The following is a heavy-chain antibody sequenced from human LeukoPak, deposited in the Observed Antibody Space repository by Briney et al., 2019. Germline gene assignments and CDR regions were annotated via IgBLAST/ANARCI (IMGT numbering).Heavy chain of an antibody. Sequence: GASVKVSCKASGGTFSSYAISWVRQAPGQGLEWMGGIIPIFGTANYAQKFQGRVTMTRDMSTSTDYMGLSSLRSEDTAIYYCARDNSVGDNAWWFDPWGQGTLVTVSS. J-gene: IGHJ5*02. CDR3: ARDNSVGDNAWWFDP. CDR2: IIPIFGTA. V-gene: IGHV1-69*05. D-gene: IGHD1-26*01. CDR1: GGTFSSYA.